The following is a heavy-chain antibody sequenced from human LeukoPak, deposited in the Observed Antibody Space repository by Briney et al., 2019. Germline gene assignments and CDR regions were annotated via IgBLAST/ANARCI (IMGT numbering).Heavy chain of an antibody. CDR2: IFQGGGEI. Sequence: GGSLRLSCAASGFTFSTFAMIWVRQPPGKGLEGVSSIFQGGGEIHYADSVRGRFTISRDNSKNILSLQMNSLRAEDTAIYYCATYRQVLLPFESWGQGTLVTVSS. D-gene: IGHD2/OR15-2a*01. V-gene: IGHV3-23*01. CDR3: ATYRQVLLPFES. J-gene: IGHJ4*02. CDR1: GFTFSTFA.